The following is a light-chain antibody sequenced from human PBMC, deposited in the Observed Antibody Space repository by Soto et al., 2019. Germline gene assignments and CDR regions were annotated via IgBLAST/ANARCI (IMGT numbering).Light chain of an antibody. V-gene: IGKV3-11*01. Sequence: EIVLTQSPATLSLSPGERATLSCRASQSVSSYLAWYQQKPGQAPRLLIYDASNRATGIPARFSGRGSGTEFTLTSSSLEPEDFEVYYTEQRSNWPPPTFGGGTKVEIK. CDR1: QSVSSY. CDR2: DAS. J-gene: IGKJ4*01. CDR3: EQRSNWPPPT.